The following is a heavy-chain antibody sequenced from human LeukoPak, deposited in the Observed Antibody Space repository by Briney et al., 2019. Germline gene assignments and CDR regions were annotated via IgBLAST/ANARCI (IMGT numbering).Heavy chain of an antibody. CDR1: GGSISSGDYY. Sequence: SETLSLTCTVSGGSISSGDYYWSWIRQPPGKGLEWIGYIYYSGSTYYNPSLKSRVTISVDTSKNQFSLKLSSVTAADTAVYYCARGAILTTPRVSRFGSLYNWFDPWGQGTLVTVSS. V-gene: IGHV4-30-4*01. D-gene: IGHD3-10*01. CDR2: IYYSGST. J-gene: IGHJ5*02. CDR3: ARGAILTTPRVSRFGSLYNWFDP.